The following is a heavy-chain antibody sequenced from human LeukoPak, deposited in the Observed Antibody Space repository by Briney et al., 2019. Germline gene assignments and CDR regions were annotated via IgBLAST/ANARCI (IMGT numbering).Heavy chain of an antibody. CDR1: GFMFDDYG. CDR3: ARVWEVQYYFDH. Sequence: GGSLRLSCAASGFMFDDYGMSWVRQAPGKGLEWVAFISDDGVKKYYADSVKGRFSISRDNYKKTLFLQMDSLRAEDTAVYYCARVWEVQYYFDHWGQGTLVTVSS. D-gene: IGHD1-26*01. V-gene: IGHV3-30*03. CDR2: ISDDGVKK. J-gene: IGHJ4*02.